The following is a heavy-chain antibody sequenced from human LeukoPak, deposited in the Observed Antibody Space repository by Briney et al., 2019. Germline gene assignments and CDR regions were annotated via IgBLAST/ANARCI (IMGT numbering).Heavy chain of an antibody. D-gene: IGHD6-13*01. J-gene: IGHJ4*02. CDR3: ARVVAAAGPLDY. CDR2: NYTSGST. CDR1: GGSISRYY. Sequence: SETLSLTCTVSGGSISRYYWSWIRQPAGKGLEWIGRNYTSGSTNYNPSLKSRVAISVDTSKNQFSLTLSSVTAADTAVYYCARVVAAAGPLDYWGQGTLVTVSS. V-gene: IGHV4-4*07.